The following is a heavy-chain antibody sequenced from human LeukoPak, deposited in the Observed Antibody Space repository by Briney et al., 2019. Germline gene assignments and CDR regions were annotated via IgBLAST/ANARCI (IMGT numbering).Heavy chain of an antibody. CDR1: GFTFSNYW. V-gene: IGHV3-74*01. Sequence: PGGSLRLSCAASGFTFSNYWMHWVRQAPGKGLVWVSRINSDGSSTSYADSVKGRFTISRDNAKSTLYLQMNSLRAEDTAVYYCARDLVSSPALDVWGQGTTVTVSS. CDR3: ARDLVSSPALDV. CDR2: INSDGSST. J-gene: IGHJ6*02. D-gene: IGHD3-9*01.